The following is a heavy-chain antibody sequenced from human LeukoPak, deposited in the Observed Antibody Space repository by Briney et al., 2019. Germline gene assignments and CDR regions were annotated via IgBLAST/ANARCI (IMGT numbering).Heavy chain of an antibody. V-gene: IGHV4-59*01. J-gene: IGHJ6*03. D-gene: IGHD1-1*01. CDR2: IYYSGST. CDR1: GGSISSYY. Sequence: SETLSLTCTVSGGSISSYYWSWIRQPPGKGLEWIGYIYYSGSTNYNPSLKSRVTISVDTSKNQFSLKPSSVTAADTAVYYCARGTTGTTWGDYYYYYYMDVWGKGTTVTISS. CDR3: ARGTTGTTWGDYYYYYYMDV.